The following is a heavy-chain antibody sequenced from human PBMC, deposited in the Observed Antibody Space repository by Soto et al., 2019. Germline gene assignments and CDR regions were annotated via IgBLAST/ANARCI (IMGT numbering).Heavy chain of an antibody. CDR2: IIPIFGTA. D-gene: IGHD6-19*01. CDR3: ASETGYSSGQFDY. V-gene: IGHV1-69*06. J-gene: IGHJ4*02. Sequence: GPPVKVSCKASGGTFSSYAISWVRQAPGQGLEWMGGIIPIFGTANYAQKFQGRVTITADKSTSTAYMELSSLRSEDTAVYYCASETGYSSGQFDYWGQGTLVTVS. CDR1: GGTFSSYA.